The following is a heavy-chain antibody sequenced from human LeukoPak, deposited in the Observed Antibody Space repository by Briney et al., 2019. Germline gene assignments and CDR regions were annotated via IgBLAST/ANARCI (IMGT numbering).Heavy chain of an antibody. D-gene: IGHD2-2*02. Sequence: PGGSLRLSCAASGFTFSHVAMHWVRQSPGKGPEWVAVISYDGKNANYADSVEGRLTVSRDNSKNTLYLQLNSLRAEDTAIYYCAREYCTTANCYRLDSWGQGTLVTVSS. V-gene: IGHV3-30*04. CDR1: GFTFSHVA. CDR2: ISYDGKNA. CDR3: AREYCTTANCYRLDS. J-gene: IGHJ4*02.